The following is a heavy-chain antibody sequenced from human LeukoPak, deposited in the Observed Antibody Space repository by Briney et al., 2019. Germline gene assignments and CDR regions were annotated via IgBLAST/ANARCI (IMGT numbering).Heavy chain of an antibody. CDR2: IYYSGST. J-gene: IGHJ4*02. Sequence: SETLSLTCTVSGGSISSYYWSWIRQPPRKGLEWIGYIYYSGSTNYNPSLKSRVTISVDTSKNQFSLKLSSVTAADTAVYYCARAAVPAAHDYWGQGTLVTVSS. V-gene: IGHV4-59*01. D-gene: IGHD2-2*01. CDR1: GGSISSYY. CDR3: ARAAVPAAHDY.